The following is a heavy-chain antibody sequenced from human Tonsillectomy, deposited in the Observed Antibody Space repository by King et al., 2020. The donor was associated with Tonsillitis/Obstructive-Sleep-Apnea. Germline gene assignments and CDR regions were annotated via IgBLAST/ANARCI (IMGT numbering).Heavy chain of an antibody. J-gene: IGHJ4*02. CDR3: AKSGGYDILTGRFDY. Sequence: VQLVESGGGLVQPGRSLRLSCAAPGFSFDFYAMHWVRQAPGRGLEWVSGISWDSGRTVYADSVKGRFTISRDNAENSLYLQMNSLRPEDTALYYCAKSGGYDILTGRFDYWGRGTLVTVSS. CDR1: GFSFDFYA. V-gene: IGHV3-9*01. CDR2: ISWDSGRT. D-gene: IGHD3-9*01.